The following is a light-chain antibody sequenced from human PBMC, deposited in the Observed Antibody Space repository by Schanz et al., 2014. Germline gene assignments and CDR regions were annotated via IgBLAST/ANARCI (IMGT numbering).Light chain of an antibody. CDR3: QQYGSSPPRYT. J-gene: IGKJ2*01. CDR2: AAS. V-gene: IGKV3-20*01. CDR1: QSVSSTY. Sequence: EIVLTQSPGTLSLSPGERATLSCRASQSVSSTYLGWYQQKPGRAPRLLIYAASSRATGIPDRFSGSGSGTDFTLTISRLEPEDLAVYYCQQYGSSPPRYTFGQGTKLEIK.